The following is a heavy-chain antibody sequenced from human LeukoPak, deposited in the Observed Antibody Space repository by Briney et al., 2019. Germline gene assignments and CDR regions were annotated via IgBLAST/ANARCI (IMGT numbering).Heavy chain of an antibody. CDR3: ARMKYQLLSPFMDV. CDR2: IYSGGST. CDR1: GFTVSSNY. Sequence: GGSLRLSCAASGFTVSSNYMTWVRQAPGKGLEGASVIYSGGSTYYADSVKGRFTISRDNSKNTLYLQMNSLRAEDTAVYYCARMKYQLLSPFMDVWGKGTTVTVSS. D-gene: IGHD2-2*01. J-gene: IGHJ6*03. V-gene: IGHV3-53*01.